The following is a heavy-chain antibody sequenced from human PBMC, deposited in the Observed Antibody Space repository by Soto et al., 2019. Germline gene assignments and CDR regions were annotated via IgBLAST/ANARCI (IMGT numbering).Heavy chain of an antibody. D-gene: IGHD6-19*01. CDR2: ISYDGSNK. J-gene: IGHJ3*02. CDR3: AGQQWRSIDAFDI. Sequence: GGSLRLSCAASGFTFSSYAMHWVRQAPGKGLEWVAVISYDGSNKYYADSVKGRFTISRDNSKNTLYLQMNSLRAEDTAVYYCAGQQWRSIDAFDIWGQGTMVTVSS. V-gene: IGHV3-30-3*01. CDR1: GFTFSSYA.